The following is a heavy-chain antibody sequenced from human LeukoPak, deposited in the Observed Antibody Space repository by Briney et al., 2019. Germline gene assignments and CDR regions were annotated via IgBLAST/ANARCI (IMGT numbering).Heavy chain of an antibody. Sequence: ASVKVSCKASGYNFNTYGITWVRQAPGQGLEWMGWINAYDGDTDYAHKFQGRVTMTTDTSAGTAYMELRSLRSDDTAVYYCARDRAFRRYFDLWGRGTLVTVSS. V-gene: IGHV1-18*01. D-gene: IGHD3-3*02. CDR1: GYNFNTYG. CDR3: ARDRAFRRYFDL. CDR2: INAYDGDT. J-gene: IGHJ2*01.